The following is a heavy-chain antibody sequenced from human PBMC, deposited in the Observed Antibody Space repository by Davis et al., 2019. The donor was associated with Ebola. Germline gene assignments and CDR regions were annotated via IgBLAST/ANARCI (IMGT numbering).Heavy chain of an antibody. D-gene: IGHD2-15*01. CDR3: ARGEFGSRGRDY. CDR1: GYTFTGYY. V-gene: IGHV1-2*04. J-gene: IGHJ4*02. CDR2: INPNSGGT. Sequence: AASVKVSCKASGYTFTGYYMHWVRQAPGQGLEWMGWINPNSGGTNYAQKFQGWVTMTRDTSISTAYMELSSLRSEDTAVYYCARGEFGSRGRDYWGQGTLVTVSS.